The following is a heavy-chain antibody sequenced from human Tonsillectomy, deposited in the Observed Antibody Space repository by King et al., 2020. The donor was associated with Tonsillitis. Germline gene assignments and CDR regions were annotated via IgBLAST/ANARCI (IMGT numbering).Heavy chain of an antibody. V-gene: IGHV3-33*01. CDR3: ARDSNRYSSYYGMDV. J-gene: IGHJ6*02. CDR2: IWYDGSEN. Sequence: VQLVESGGGVVQPGRSLRLSCAASGFTFSSYGMHWVRQAPGKGLEWVAVIWYDGSENYYAASVKGRFTISRDNSENTLYLQMNSLRAEDTAVYYCARDSNRYSSYYGMDVWGQGTTVTVSS. CDR1: GFTFSSYG. D-gene: IGHD2-21*01.